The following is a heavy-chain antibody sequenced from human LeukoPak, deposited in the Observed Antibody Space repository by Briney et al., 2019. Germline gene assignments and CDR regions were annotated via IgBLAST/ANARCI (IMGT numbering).Heavy chain of an antibody. CDR2: ISVTGGTT. V-gene: IGHV3-23*01. J-gene: IGHJ4*02. Sequence: GGSLRLSCAASGFTFSTYAMSWVRQAPGKGLEWVSVISVTGGTTYYADSVEGRFTIPRDNSKNTLYLQMNSLRAEDTAVYYCANLGRSVVYYGSDWGQGTLVTVSS. CDR1: GFTFSTYA. D-gene: IGHD3-10*01. CDR3: ANLGRSVVYYGSD.